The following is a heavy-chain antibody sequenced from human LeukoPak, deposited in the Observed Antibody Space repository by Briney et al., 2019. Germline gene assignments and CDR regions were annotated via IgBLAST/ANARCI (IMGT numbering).Heavy chain of an antibody. Sequence: PSETLSLTCTVSGVSITTYYWSWIRQPPGKGLEWIGYIYHSGSTNYNPSLKSRVTISVDTSKNQFSLKLSSVTAADTAVYYRARRYGDYHDYWGQGTLVTVSS. D-gene: IGHD4-17*01. CDR2: IYHSGST. J-gene: IGHJ4*02. CDR3: ARRYGDYHDY. V-gene: IGHV4-59*13. CDR1: GVSITTYY.